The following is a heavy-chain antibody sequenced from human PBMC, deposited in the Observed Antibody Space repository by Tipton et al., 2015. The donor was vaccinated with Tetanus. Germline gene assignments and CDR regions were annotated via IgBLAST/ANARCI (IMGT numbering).Heavy chain of an antibody. CDR1: GASITDKKYY. CDR3: ARHLYGYWFDP. D-gene: IGHD2/OR15-2a*01. CDR2: IYFEGST. Sequence: SGASITDKKYYWGWIRQAPGKGLEWIASIYFEGSTYYSPSLKSRLTIDVDTSLNLFSQRLTSVTAADTAIYYCARHLYGYWFDPWGQGALVTVSS. J-gene: IGHJ5*02. V-gene: IGHV4-39*02.